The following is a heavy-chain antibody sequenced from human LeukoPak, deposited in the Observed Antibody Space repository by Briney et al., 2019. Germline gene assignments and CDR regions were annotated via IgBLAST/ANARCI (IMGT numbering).Heavy chain of an antibody. CDR3: ARRFGERLYSNNDAFDS. CDR1: GGSISSYY. J-gene: IGHJ4*02. D-gene: IGHD4-11*01. CDR2: IYYSGST. Sequence: SETLSLTCTVSGGSISSYYWSWIRQPPGKGLEWIGYIYYSGSTNYNPSLKSRVTISVDTSKNQFSLKLSSVTAADTAVYYCARRFGERLYSNNDAFDSWGQGTLVAVSS. V-gene: IGHV4-59*01.